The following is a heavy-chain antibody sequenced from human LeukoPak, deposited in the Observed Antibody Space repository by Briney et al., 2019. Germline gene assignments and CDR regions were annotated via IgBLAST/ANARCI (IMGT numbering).Heavy chain of an antibody. Sequence: GGSLRLSCAASGFTFSTYSMHWVRQAPGKGLEWVSSISSSSGFIYYADSVKGRFTISRDNAKNSLYLQMSSLRAEDTAVYYCARDMSYGSAWWGQGTLVTVSS. V-gene: IGHV3-21*01. CDR1: GFTFSTYS. D-gene: IGHD3-10*01. CDR2: ISSSSGFI. CDR3: ARDMSYGSAW. J-gene: IGHJ4*02.